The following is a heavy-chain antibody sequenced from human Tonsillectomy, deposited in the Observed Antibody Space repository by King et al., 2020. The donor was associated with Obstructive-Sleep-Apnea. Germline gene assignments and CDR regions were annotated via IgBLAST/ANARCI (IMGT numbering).Heavy chain of an antibody. CDR2: INSDGSTT. J-gene: IGHJ6*02. Sequence: VQLVESGGGLVQPGGSLRLSCAASGFTFSSYWMHWVRQAPGKGLVWVSRINSDGSTTTYADSVKGRFTISRDNAKNTLHLQMSSLRAEDTAVDFCARARDCRSTSCFFGMDVWGQGTTVTVSS. CDR3: ARARDCRSTSCFFGMDV. V-gene: IGHV3-74*01. D-gene: IGHD2-2*01. CDR1: GFTFSSYW.